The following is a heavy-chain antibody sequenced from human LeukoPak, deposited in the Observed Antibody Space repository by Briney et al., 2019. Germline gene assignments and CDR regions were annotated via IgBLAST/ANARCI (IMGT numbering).Heavy chain of an antibody. D-gene: IGHD3-3*01. Sequence: GGSLRLSCAASGFTFSSYAMSWVRQAPGKGLEWVSAISGSGGSTYYADSVKGRFTISRDNSKNTLYLQMNGLRAEDTAVYYCAKARDDFGVDTIDYWGQGTLVTVSS. CDR2: ISGSGGST. J-gene: IGHJ4*02. V-gene: IGHV3-23*01. CDR1: GFTFSSYA. CDR3: AKARDDFGVDTIDY.